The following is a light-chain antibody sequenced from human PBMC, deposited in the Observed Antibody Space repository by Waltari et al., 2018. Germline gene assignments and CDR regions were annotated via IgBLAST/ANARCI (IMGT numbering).Light chain of an antibody. V-gene: IGLV2-14*01. CDR1: ATDLGGYNY. J-gene: IGLJ3*02. CDR3: CSFTSSSTWV. Sequence: QSALTQPASVSGSPGQSITISCTGTATDLGGYNYVSWYQQRPGKAPKLIIFDVSSRPSGSSDRFSGSKVDNTASRTISGLQPEDEADDYCCSFTSSSTWVFGGGTKLTVL. CDR2: DVS.